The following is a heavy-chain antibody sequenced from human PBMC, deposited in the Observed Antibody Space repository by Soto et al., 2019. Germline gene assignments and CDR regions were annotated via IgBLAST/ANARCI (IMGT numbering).Heavy chain of an antibody. V-gene: IGHV1-69*13. J-gene: IGHJ6*02. CDR2: SIPIFGTA. CDR1: GGTLSSYA. CDR3: ARDHSGSGYYYGGSLGYYGMDV. D-gene: IGHD3-22*01. Sequence: GASVKVSCKASGGTLSSYAISWVRQAPGQGLEWMGGSIPIFGTANYAQKFQGRVTITADESTSTAYMELSSLRSEDTAVYYCARDHSGSGYYYGGSLGYYGMDVWGQGTTVTVSS.